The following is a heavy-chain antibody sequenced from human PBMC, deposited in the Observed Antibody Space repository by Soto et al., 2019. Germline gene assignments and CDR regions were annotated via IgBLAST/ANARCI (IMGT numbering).Heavy chain of an antibody. CDR2: ISGSGGSI. J-gene: IGHJ6*02. Sequence: GGSLRLSCAASGFTFSSYSMNWVRQAPGKGLEWVSAISGSGGSIYYADSVKGRFTISRDNSKNTLYLQMNSLRAEDTAVYYCAKDRYGMDVWGQGTTVTVSS. V-gene: IGHV3-23*01. CDR1: GFTFSSYS. CDR3: AKDRYGMDV.